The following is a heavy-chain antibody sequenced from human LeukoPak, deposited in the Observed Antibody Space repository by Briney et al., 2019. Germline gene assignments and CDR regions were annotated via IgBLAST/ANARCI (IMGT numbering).Heavy chain of an antibody. J-gene: IGHJ4*02. V-gene: IGHV1-69*13. Sequence: SVKVSCKASGGTFSSYAISWVRQAPGQGLEWMGGLIPIFGTANYAQKFQGRVTITADESTSTAYMELSSLRSEDTAVYYCAICITMIVVTQYDYWGQGTLVTVSS. CDR2: LIPIFGTA. CDR1: GGTFSSYA. CDR3: AICITMIVVTQYDY. D-gene: IGHD3-22*01.